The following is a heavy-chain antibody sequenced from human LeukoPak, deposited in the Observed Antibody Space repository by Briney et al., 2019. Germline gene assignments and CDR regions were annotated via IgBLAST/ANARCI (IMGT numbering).Heavy chain of an antibody. CDR2: IRSKANNYGT. D-gene: IGHD4/OR15-4a*01. CDR3: SRQPPDYGGSDH. V-gene: IGHV3-73*01. Sequence: GGSVRLSCAASGFTFSGSGMHWVRQASGKGLEWVGRIRSKANNYGTAYAASVKGRFTISRDDSKNTAYLQMNSLKTEDTAVYYCSRQPPDYGGSDHWGQGTLVTVSS. J-gene: IGHJ4*02. CDR1: GFTFSGSG.